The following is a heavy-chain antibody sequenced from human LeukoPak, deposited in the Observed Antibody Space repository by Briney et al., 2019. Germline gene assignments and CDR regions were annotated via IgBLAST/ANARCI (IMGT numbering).Heavy chain of an antibody. CDR1: GFTFGDYA. V-gene: IGHV3-49*04. CDR3: TRVYDYVWGSYRPRREYYSDY. J-gene: IGHJ4*02. D-gene: IGHD3-16*02. CDR2: IRSKAYGGTT. Sequence: PGRSLRLSCTASGFTFGDYAMSWVRQAPGKGLEWVGFIRSKAYGGTTEYAASVKGRFTISRDDSKSIAYLQMNSLKTEDTAVYYCTRVYDYVWGSYRPRREYYSDYWGQGTLVTVSS.